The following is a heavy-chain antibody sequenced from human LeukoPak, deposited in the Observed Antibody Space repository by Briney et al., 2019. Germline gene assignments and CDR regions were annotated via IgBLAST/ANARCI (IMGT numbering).Heavy chain of an antibody. V-gene: IGHV3-48*01. Sequence: GGSLRLSCEGSGFSLSAYNMNWVRQAPGKGLESVSYISSSSATIFYADSVKGRFTISRDNSKKTLYLQMNSLRAEDTAVYYCARELINWGQGTLVTVSS. D-gene: IGHD3-10*01. J-gene: IGHJ4*02. CDR3: ARELIN. CDR2: ISSSSATI. CDR1: GFSLSAYN.